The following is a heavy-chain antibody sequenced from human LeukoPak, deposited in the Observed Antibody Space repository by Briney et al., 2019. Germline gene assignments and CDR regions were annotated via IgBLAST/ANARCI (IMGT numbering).Heavy chain of an antibody. CDR2: IYYSGTT. CDR1: GGSISSGGYY. V-gene: IGHV4-30-2*01. CDR3: ARDGYYYMDV. J-gene: IGHJ6*03. Sequence: SQTLSLTCTVSGGSISSGGYYWSWIRQPPGKGLEWIGYIYYSGTTNYNPSLKSRVTISVDRSKNQFSLRLTSVTAADTAVYYCARDGYYYMDVWGKGTTVTVSS.